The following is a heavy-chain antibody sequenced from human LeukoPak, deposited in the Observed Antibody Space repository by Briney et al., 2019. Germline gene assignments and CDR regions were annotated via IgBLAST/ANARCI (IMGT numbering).Heavy chain of an antibody. V-gene: IGHV3-23*01. Sequence: GGSLRLSCAASGFSFSSNAMSWVRQAPARGLEWVSSIRGNGDTFYADSVEGRFTISRDNPRNTLYLQMNSLRDDDTAVYYCAIMHGYYDGSGYWVQWGQGTLVTVSS. CDR3: AIMHGYYDGSGYWVQ. CDR2: IRGNGDT. J-gene: IGHJ4*02. CDR1: GFSFSSNA. D-gene: IGHD3-22*01.